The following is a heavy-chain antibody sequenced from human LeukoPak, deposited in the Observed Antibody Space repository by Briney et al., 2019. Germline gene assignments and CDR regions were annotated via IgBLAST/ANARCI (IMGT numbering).Heavy chain of an antibody. D-gene: IGHD1-26*01. J-gene: IGHJ4*02. CDR2: INHSGST. CDR1: GGSFSGYY. CDR3: ASGPYSGSYYFDY. V-gene: IGHV4-34*01. Sequence: SETLSLTCAVYGGSFSGYYWSWIRQPPGKGLEWIGEINHSGSTNYNPSLKSRVTISVDTSKNQFSPKLSPVTAADTAVYYCASGPYSGSYYFDYWGQGTLVTVSS.